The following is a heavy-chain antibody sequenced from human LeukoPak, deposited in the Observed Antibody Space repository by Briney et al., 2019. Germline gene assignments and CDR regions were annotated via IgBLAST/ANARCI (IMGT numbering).Heavy chain of an antibody. CDR1: GFTFSSYA. J-gene: IGHJ5*02. V-gene: IGHV3-23*01. Sequence: PGGSLRLSCAASGFTFSSYAMSWVRQAPGKGLEWVSAISGSGGSTYYADSVKGRFTISRDNSKNTLYLQMNSLRAEDTAVYYCAKATTYDLWSGYSLNEQDWSDPWGQGTLVTVSS. D-gene: IGHD3-3*01. CDR3: AKATTYDLWSGYSLNEQDWSDP. CDR2: ISGSGGST.